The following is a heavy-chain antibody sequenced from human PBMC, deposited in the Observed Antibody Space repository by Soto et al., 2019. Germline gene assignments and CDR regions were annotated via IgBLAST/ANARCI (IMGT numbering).Heavy chain of an antibody. J-gene: IGHJ3*02. D-gene: IGHD2-21*02. CDR1: GFSLSTSGVA. V-gene: IGHV2-5*02. Sequence: QITLKESGPTLVKPTQTLTLTCTFSGFSLSTSGVAVGWIRQPPGKALEWLALIYWDDDKRYSPSMKGRLTITRDTSKNQVVLIMTNMDPEDTAXYYCAHXLTXTAFDIWGQGTMVTVSS. CDR2: IYWDDDK. CDR3: AHXLTXTAFDI.